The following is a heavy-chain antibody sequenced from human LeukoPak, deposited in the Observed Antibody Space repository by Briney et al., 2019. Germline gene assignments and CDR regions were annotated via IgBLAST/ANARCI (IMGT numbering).Heavy chain of an antibody. V-gene: IGHV3-7*01. D-gene: IGHD6-19*01. CDR3: ARSIGYSSGWPYYYYYGMDV. J-gene: IGHJ6*02. CDR1: GFTFSSYW. Sequence: GGSLGLSCAASGFTFSSYWMSWVRQAPGKGLEWVANIKQDGSEKYYVDSVKGRFTISRDNAKNSLYLQMNSLRAEDTAVYYCARSIGYSSGWPYYYYYGMDVWGQGTTVTVSS. CDR2: IKQDGSEK.